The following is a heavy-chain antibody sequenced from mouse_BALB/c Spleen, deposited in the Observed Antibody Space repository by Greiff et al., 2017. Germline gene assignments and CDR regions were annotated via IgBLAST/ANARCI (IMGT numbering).Heavy chain of an antibody. CDR3: ARHGGDYGGFAY. D-gene: IGHD2-4*01. CDR1: GFTFSSYT. V-gene: IGHV5-12-2*01. J-gene: IGHJ3*01. Sequence: EVQLQESGGGLVQPGGSLKLSCAASGFTFSSYTMSWVRQTPEKRLEWVAYISNGGGSTYYPDTVKGRFTISRDNAKNTLYLQMSSLKSEDTAMYYCARHGGDYGGFAYWGQGTLVTVSA. CDR2: ISNGGGST.